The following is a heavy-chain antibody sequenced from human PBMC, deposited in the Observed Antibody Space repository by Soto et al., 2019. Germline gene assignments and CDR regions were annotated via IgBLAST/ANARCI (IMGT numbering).Heavy chain of an antibody. V-gene: IGHV4-39*01. J-gene: IGHJ4*02. Sequence: SETLSLTCTVSGGSIISNTYYWGWVRQPPGKGLEWIATVHYSGTTFYSPSLKSRVTISVDTSKNQFSLKLSSVTAADTAVYYCARVKDFHFDYWGQGTLVTVSS. CDR2: VHYSGTT. CDR3: ARVKDFHFDY. CDR1: GGSIISNTYY.